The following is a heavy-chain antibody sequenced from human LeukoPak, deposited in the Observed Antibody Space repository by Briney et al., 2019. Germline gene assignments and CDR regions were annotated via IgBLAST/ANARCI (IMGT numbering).Heavy chain of an antibody. J-gene: IGHJ4*02. CDR1: GFTFSSYA. CDR3: AKVPDYDFWSGYPFDY. CDR2: ISGSGGST. V-gene: IGHV3-23*01. D-gene: IGHD3-3*01. Sequence: PGGSLRLSCAASGFTFSSYAMSWVRQAPGKGLEWVSAISGSGGSTYYADSVKGRFTISRDNSKNTLYLQMNSLRAEDTAVYYCAKVPDYDFWSGYPFDYWGQGTLVTVSS.